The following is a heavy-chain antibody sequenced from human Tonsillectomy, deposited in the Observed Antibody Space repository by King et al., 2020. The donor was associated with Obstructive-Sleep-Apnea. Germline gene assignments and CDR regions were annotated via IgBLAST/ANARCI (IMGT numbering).Heavy chain of an antibody. CDR3: ARDRGSSWFHDAFDI. Sequence: QLQESGPGLVKPSETLSLTCTVSGGSISSYYWSWIRQPPGKGLEWIGYIYYSGSTNYNPSLKSRVTISVDTSKNQFSLKLSSVTAADTAVYYCARDRGSSWFHDAFDIWGQGTMVTVSS. D-gene: IGHD6-13*01. J-gene: IGHJ3*02. V-gene: IGHV4-59*01. CDR1: GGSISSYY. CDR2: IYYSGST.